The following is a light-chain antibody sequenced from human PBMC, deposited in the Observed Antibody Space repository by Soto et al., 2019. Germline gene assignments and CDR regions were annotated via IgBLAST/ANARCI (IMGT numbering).Light chain of an antibody. CDR2: SKN. V-gene: IGLV1-44*01. Sequence: QCVVTQPSSASGTPGQRFTISCSGSNSNIGGNPVNWFQQLPGTAPKLLIYSKNQRPSGVPDRFSASKSGTSASLAISGLQSDDEADYYCASWDDSLDGYVFGTGTKVTVL. CDR1: NSNIGGNP. J-gene: IGLJ1*01. CDR3: ASWDDSLDGYV.